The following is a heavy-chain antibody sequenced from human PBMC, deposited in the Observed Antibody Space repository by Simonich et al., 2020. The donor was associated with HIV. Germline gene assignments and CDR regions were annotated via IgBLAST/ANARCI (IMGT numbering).Heavy chain of an antibody. Sequence: QVQLQQWGAGLLKPSETLSLTCAVYGASFSGYYWSWLRQPPGKGLGWIGEINHSGSTNYNPSLKSRVTVSVDTSKSQFSLKLRSVTAADTAVYYCARLTAAGGSNQLDYWGQGTLVTVSS. CDR3: ARLTAAGGSNQLDY. V-gene: IGHV4-34*01. CDR2: INHSGST. D-gene: IGHD6-13*01. CDR1: GASFSGYY. J-gene: IGHJ4*02.